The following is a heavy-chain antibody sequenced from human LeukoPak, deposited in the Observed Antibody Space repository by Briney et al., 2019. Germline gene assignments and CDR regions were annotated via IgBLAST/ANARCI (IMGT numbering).Heavy chain of an antibody. CDR1: GGSFSGYY. CDR2: INHSGST. CDR3: ARASHRGQQVVIRSHALRAFDY. V-gene: IGHV4-34*01. D-gene: IGHD3-22*01. Sequence: SETLSLTCAVYGGSFSGYYWSWIRQPPGKGLEWIGEINHSGSTNYNPSLKSRVTISVDTSKNQFSLKLSSVPAADTAVYYCARASHRGQQVVIRSHALRAFDYWGQGTLVTVSS. J-gene: IGHJ4*02.